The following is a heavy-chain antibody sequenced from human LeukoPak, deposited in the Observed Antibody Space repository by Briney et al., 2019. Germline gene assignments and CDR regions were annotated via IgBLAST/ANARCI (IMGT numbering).Heavy chain of an antibody. D-gene: IGHD7-27*01. Sequence: GGSLRLSCAASGFTFSSYSMNWVRQAPGKGLEWVSSISSSSSYIYYADSVKGRFTISRDNAKNSLYLQMNSLRAEDTAVYYCARDLGGDQLGKFDPWGQGTLVTVSS. CDR1: GFTFSSYS. V-gene: IGHV3-21*01. CDR2: ISSSSSYI. CDR3: ARDLGGDQLGKFDP. J-gene: IGHJ5*02.